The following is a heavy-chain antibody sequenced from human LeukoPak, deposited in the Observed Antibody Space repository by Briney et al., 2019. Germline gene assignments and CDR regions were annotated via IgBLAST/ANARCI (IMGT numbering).Heavy chain of an antibody. J-gene: IGHJ5*02. CDR1: GGTFSSYA. V-gene: IGHV1-69*13. Sequence: SVKVSCKASGGTFSSYAISWVRQAPGRGLEWMGGIIPIFGTANYAQKFQGRVTITADESTSTAYMELSSLRSEDTAVYYCAQSPTGGGFLNWFDPWGQGTLVTVSS. D-gene: IGHD7-27*01. CDR3: AQSPTGGGFLNWFDP. CDR2: IIPIFGTA.